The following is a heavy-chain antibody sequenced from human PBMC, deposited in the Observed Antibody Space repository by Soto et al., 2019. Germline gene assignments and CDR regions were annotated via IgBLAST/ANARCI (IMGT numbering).Heavy chain of an antibody. CDR3: AREASAVISLDY. CDR2: FKPNSGDT. D-gene: IGHD6-19*01. V-gene: IGHV1-2*02. CDR1: GYTFTAYS. J-gene: IGHJ4*02. Sequence: QVQLVHSEAEVKKPGASVKVSCKASGYTFTAYSMHWVRQAPGQGLEWVGWFKPNSGDTIYAQKFQGRVTLTRDTSIGTAYMELYSLTSDDTAVYYCAREASAVISLDYWGQGTLVTVSS.